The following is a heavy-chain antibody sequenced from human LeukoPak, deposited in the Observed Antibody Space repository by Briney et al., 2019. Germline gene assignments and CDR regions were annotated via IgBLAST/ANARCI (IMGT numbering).Heavy chain of an antibody. CDR2: ITGDGTTT. CDR1: GFTFSTYW. Sequence: PGGSLRLSCAASGFTFSTYWMEWVRQTPGRGLVWVSRITGDGTTTTYADSVKGRFTISRDNSKNTLYLQMNSLTVEDTAVYYCAKVMIAFNAFDYWGQGTLVTVSS. J-gene: IGHJ4*02. CDR3: AKVMIAFNAFDY. D-gene: IGHD3-22*01. V-gene: IGHV3-74*01.